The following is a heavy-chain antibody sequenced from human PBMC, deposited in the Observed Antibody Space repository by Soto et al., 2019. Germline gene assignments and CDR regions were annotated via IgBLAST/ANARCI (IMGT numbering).Heavy chain of an antibody. CDR2: IYYIGGP. CDR3: DRDPYQHYGGSYSYSALDV. D-gene: IGHD2-15*01. J-gene: IGHJ6*02. V-gene: IGHV4-30-4*01. Sequence: SETLSLTCSVSGDSVSNGDYSWSWIRQPPGKGLEWIGYIYYIGGPYYNPSLQSRVTISLDTSKNQVSLNLTSVPAANTAVYSCDRDPYQHYGGSYSYSALDVWSPGETITVSS. CDR1: GDSVSNGDYS.